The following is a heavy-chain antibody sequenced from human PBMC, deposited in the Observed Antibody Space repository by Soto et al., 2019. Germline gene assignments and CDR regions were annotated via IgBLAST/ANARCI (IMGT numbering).Heavy chain of an antibody. V-gene: IGHV4-59*01. Sequence: KPSETLSLTCTVSGGSISSYYCSWIRQPPGKGLEWIGYIYYSGSTNYNPSLKSRVTISVDTSKNQFSLKLSSVTAADTAVYYCARGTAYYDFWSGYPRFDYWGQGTLVTVSS. CDR3: ARGTAYYDFWSGYPRFDY. CDR1: GGSISSYY. J-gene: IGHJ4*02. CDR2: IYYSGST. D-gene: IGHD3-3*01.